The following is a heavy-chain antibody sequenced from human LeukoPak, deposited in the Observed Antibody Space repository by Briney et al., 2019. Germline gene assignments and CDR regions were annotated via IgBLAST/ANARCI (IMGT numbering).Heavy chain of an antibody. D-gene: IGHD3-10*01. CDR3: AKGALLLGFGEIRSDY. Sequence: GGSLRLSCAASGFTFSSYAMSWVRQAPGKGLEWVSAISGSGGSTYYADSVKGRFTISRDNSKNTLYLQMNSLRAKDTAVYYCAKGALLLGFGEIRSDYWGQGTLVTVSS. CDR1: GFTFSSYA. J-gene: IGHJ4*02. CDR2: ISGSGGST. V-gene: IGHV3-23*01.